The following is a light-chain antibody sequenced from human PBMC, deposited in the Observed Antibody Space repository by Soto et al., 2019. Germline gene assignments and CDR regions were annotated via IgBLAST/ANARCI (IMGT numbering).Light chain of an antibody. CDR1: QGIRDA. J-gene: IGKJ1*01. Sequence: DIQMTQSPSSLSASVGDRVTITCRASQGIRDALGWYQQKPGKAPKRLIYAASSLQSGVPSMFSGSGSGTEFTLTISSLQPEDFATYYWLQHNSYPQTFGQGTKVEIK. CDR2: AAS. V-gene: IGKV1-17*01. CDR3: LQHNSYPQT.